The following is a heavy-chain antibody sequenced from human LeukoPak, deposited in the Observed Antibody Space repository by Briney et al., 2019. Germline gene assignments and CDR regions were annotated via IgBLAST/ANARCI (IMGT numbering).Heavy chain of an antibody. CDR3: AKGNTITPDY. Sequence: GGSLRLSCAASGFTFSSYGMHWVRQAPGKGLEWVSAITSDGSRTYNADSVKGRFTISRDNSKNTLYLQMNGLRADDTAVYYCAKGNTITPDYWGQGTLVTVSS. V-gene: IGHV3-23*01. CDR1: GFTFSSYG. D-gene: IGHD1-14*01. CDR2: ITSDGSRT. J-gene: IGHJ4*02.